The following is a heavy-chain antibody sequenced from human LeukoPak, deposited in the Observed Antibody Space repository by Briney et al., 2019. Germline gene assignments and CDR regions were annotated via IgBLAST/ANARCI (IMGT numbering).Heavy chain of an antibody. J-gene: IGHJ4*02. Sequence: GGSLRLSCAASGFTFSSYWMHWVRQAPGKGLVWVSRINSDGSSTSYADSVKGRFTISRDNAKNTLYLQMNSLRVEDTAVYYCAREEAVFGVVIPLDYWGQGTLVTVSS. CDR2: INSDGSST. CDR1: GFTFSSYW. CDR3: AREEAVFGVVIPLDY. D-gene: IGHD3-3*01. V-gene: IGHV3-74*01.